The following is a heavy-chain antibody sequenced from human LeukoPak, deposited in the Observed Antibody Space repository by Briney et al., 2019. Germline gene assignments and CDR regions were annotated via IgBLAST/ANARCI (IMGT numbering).Heavy chain of an antibody. CDR2: ISSSSSYI. V-gene: IGHV3-21*01. CDR1: GFTFSSYS. D-gene: IGHD3-9*01. CDR3: ARGSYDILTGYGYYMDV. J-gene: IGHJ6*03. Sequence: GGSLRLSCAASGFTFSSYSMNWVRQAPGKGLEWVSSISSSSSYIYYADSVKGRFTISRDNAKNSLYLQMNSLRAGDTAVYYCARGSYDILTGYGYYMDVWGKGTTVTISS.